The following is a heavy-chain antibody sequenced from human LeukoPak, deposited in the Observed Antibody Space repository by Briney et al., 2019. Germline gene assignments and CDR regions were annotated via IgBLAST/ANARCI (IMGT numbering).Heavy chain of an antibody. Sequence: KSSETLSLTCAVYGGSFSGYYWSWIRQPPGKGLEWIGEINHSGSTNYNPSLKSRVTISVDTSKNQFSLKLSSVTAADTAVYYCARGIRWLSSSGFDYWGRGTLVTVSS. V-gene: IGHV4-34*01. D-gene: IGHD5-24*01. CDR2: INHSGST. CDR1: GGSFSGYY. J-gene: IGHJ4*02. CDR3: ARGIRWLSSSGFDY.